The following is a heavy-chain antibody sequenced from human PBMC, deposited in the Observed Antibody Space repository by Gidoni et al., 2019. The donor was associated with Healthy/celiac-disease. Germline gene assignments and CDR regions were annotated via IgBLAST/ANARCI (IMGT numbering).Heavy chain of an antibody. Sequence: QVQLVQSGAEVKKPGASVKVSCKASGYTFTGYYMHWVRQAPGQGLEWMGWINPNSGGTNYAQKFQGRVTMTRDTSISTAYMELSRLRSDDTAVYYCARALLDGLLSSSWFHLYYWGQGTLVTVSS. J-gene: IGHJ4*02. CDR2: INPNSGGT. D-gene: IGHD6-13*01. V-gene: IGHV1-2*02. CDR1: GYTFTGYY. CDR3: ARALLDGLLSSSWFHLYY.